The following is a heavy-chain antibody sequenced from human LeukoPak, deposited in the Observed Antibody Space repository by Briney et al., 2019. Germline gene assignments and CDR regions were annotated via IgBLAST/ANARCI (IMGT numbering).Heavy chain of an antibody. CDR3: ARRSNDYGDYYFDY. D-gene: IGHD4-17*01. CDR1: GFTFSSYW. Sequence: QPGGSLRLSCAASGFTFSSYWMSWVRQAPGKGLEWVANINQNGSEKYYADSVKGRFTISRDDPKNSLYLQMNSLRAEDTAVYYCARRSNDYGDYYFDYWGQGTLVTVSS. J-gene: IGHJ4*02. CDR2: INQNGSEK. V-gene: IGHV3-7*01.